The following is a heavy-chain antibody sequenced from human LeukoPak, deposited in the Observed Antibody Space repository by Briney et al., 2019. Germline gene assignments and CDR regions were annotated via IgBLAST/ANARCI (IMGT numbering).Heavy chain of an antibody. CDR1: GGSFSGYY. J-gene: IGHJ6*03. CDR2: IKHGGST. D-gene: IGHD6-6*01. CDR3: ARGKRARSSSSYYYYYYMDV. V-gene: IGHV4-34*01. Sequence: PAETLSLTCAVYGGSFSGYYWSWIRQPPGKGLGWLGEIKHGGSTNYNPSLKSRVTISVDTSKNQFSLKLSSVTAADTAVYYCARGKRARSSSSYYYYYYMDVWGKGTTVTVSS.